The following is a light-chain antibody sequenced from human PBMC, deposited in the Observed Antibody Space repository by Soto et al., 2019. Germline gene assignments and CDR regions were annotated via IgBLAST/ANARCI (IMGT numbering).Light chain of an antibody. J-gene: IGKJ5*01. CDR3: QQYSHLIT. CDR2: AAS. V-gene: IGKV1-33*01. Sequence: DIQMTQSPSSLSASVGDRVTITCRASQSISSYLHWYQQKPGKAPKLLIYAASNLQTGVPSRFSASGSGTDFTFTISSLQPEDIATYYCQQYSHLITFGQGTRLEIK. CDR1: QSISSY.